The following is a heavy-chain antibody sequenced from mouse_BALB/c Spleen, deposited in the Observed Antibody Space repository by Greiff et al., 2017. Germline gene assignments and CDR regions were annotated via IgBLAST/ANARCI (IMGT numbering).Heavy chain of an antibody. V-gene: IGHV14-1*02. CDR3: AWGYAMDY. CDR2: IDPENGNT. CDR1: GFNIKDYY. D-gene: IGHD4-1*01. J-gene: IGHJ4*01. Sequence: EVQLVESGAELVRPGALVKLSCKASGFNIKDYYMHWVKQRPEQGLEWIGWIDPENGNTIYDPKFQGKASITADTSSNTAYLQLSSLTSEDTAVYYCAWGYAMDYWGQGTSVTVSS.